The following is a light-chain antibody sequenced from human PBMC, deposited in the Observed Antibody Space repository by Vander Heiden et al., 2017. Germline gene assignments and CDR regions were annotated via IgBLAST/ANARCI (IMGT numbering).Light chain of an antibody. CDR1: QSVLYSSNNENY. CDR2: WAS. J-gene: IGKJ4*01. V-gene: IGKV4-1*01. CDR3: QQYYNPPLT. Sequence: DIVMTQSPDSLAVSLGERATINCKSSQSVLYSSNNENYLAWYQQKPGQPPKLLIYWASTRESGVPDRFSGSGSGTDFTLTISNLQAEDVAVYYCQQYYNPPLTFGRGTKVEIK.